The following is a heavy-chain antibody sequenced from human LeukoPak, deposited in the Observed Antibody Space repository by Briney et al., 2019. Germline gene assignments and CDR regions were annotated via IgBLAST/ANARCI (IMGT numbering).Heavy chain of an antibody. CDR2: ISSSGSTI. V-gene: IGHV3-48*03. CDR1: GLTFSSYE. D-gene: IGHD3-10*01. J-gene: IGHJ6*02. Sequence: GGSLRLSCAASGLTFSSYEMNWVRHAPGKGLEGVSYISSSGSTIYYADSVKGRFTISRDNAKNSLYLQMNSLRAEDTAVYYCARAMVRGVTYGMDVWGQGTTVTVSS. CDR3: ARAMVRGVTYGMDV.